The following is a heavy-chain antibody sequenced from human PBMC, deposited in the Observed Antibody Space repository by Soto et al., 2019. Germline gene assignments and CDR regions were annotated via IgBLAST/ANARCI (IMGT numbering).Heavy chain of an antibody. CDR3: ANENMPPIAYGSGSYPDDY. J-gene: IGHJ4*02. Sequence: GGSLRLSCAASGFTFSSYGMHWVRQAPGKGLEWVAVISYDGSNKYYADSVKGRFTISRDNSKNTLYLQMNSLRAEDTAVYYCANENMPPIAYGSGSYPDDYWGQGTLVTVSS. CDR2: ISYDGSNK. CDR1: GFTFSSYG. D-gene: IGHD3-10*01. V-gene: IGHV3-30*18.